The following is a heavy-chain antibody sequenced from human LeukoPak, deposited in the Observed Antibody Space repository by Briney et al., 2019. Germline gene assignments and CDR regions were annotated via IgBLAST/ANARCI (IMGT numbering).Heavy chain of an antibody. CDR2: IYSGGTT. D-gene: IGHD4-23*01. Sequence: GGSLRLSCAASDFTVSSNYISWVRQAPGKGLDWVSVIYSGGTTYYADSVKGRFTISSDNSKNTVNLQMNSLRAEDTAVYYCALHDYGGKNSFDYWSQGTLVTVSS. J-gene: IGHJ4*02. CDR3: ALHDYGGKNSFDY. V-gene: IGHV3-53*01. CDR1: DFTVSSNY.